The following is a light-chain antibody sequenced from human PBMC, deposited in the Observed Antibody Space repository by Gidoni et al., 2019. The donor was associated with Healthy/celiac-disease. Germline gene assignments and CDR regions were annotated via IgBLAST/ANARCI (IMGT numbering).Light chain of an antibody. CDR2: AAS. CDR1: QSISSY. CDR3: QQSYSTPPIT. Sequence: DIQLTQSPSSLSASVGDRVTITCRASQSISSYLNWYQQKPGKAPKLLIYAASSLQSGVPARFSGSGSGTDFTLTISSLQPEYFATYYCQQSYSTPPITFGQETRLEIK. J-gene: IGKJ5*01. V-gene: IGKV1-39*01.